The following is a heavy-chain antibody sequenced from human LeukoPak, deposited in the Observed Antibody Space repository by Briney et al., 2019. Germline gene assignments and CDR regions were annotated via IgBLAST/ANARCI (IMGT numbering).Heavy chain of an antibody. Sequence: ASVKVSCKASGYTFTSYDINWVRQATGQGLEWMGWMNPNSGNTGYAQKFQGRVTMTRNTSISTAYMELSSLRSEDTAVYYCARAPMVRGVIWWTDFVYWGQGTLVTVSS. D-gene: IGHD3-10*01. V-gene: IGHV1-8*01. CDR3: ARAPMVRGVIWWTDFVY. J-gene: IGHJ4*02. CDR1: GYTFTSYD. CDR2: MNPNSGNT.